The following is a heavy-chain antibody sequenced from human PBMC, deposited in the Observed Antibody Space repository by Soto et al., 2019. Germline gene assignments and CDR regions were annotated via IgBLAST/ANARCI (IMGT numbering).Heavy chain of an antibody. CDR2: IYTSGST. CDR1: GGSISSYY. D-gene: IGHD1-7*01. Sequence: SETLSLTSTVSGGSISSYYWSWIRQPAGKGLEWIGRIYTSGSTNYNPSLKSRVTMSVDTSKNQFSLKLSSVTAADTAVYYCARVGKLELQGGAFDIWGQGTMVTVSS. CDR3: ARVGKLELQGGAFDI. V-gene: IGHV4-4*07. J-gene: IGHJ3*02.